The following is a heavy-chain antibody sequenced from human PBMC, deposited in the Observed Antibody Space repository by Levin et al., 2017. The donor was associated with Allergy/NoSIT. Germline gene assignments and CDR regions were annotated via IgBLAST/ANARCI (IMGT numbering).Heavy chain of an antibody. CDR3: ARDLGSSAFDI. V-gene: IGHV3-21*01. CDR2: ISSSSSYI. CDR1: GFTFSSYS. J-gene: IGHJ3*02. Sequence: ETLSLTCAASGFTFSSYSMNWVRQAPGKGLEWVSSISSSSSYIYYADSVKGRFTISRDNAKNSLYLQMNSLRAEDTAVYYCARDLGSSAFDIWGQGTMVTVSS.